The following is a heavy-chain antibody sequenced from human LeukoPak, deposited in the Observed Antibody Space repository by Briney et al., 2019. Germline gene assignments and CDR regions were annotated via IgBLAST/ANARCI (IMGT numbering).Heavy chain of an antibody. CDR2: IIPTFGTA. J-gene: IGHJ4*02. Sequence: SVNVSCKASVGTSGSYAISWVRQAPGHGLEWMGGIIPTFGTANYAQKFQGRVTITADESTSTAYMELSSLRSEDTAVYYCARGVDDYVWGSYRAPHFDYWGQGTLVTVSS. V-gene: IGHV1-69*13. CDR1: VGTSGSYA. CDR3: ARGVDDYVWGSYRAPHFDY. D-gene: IGHD3-16*02.